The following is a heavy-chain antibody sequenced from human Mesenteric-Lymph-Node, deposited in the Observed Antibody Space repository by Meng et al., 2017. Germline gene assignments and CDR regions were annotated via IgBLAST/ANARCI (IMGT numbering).Heavy chain of an antibody. CDR3: AGNWGSDY. Sequence: EVELVESGGDLVQPGGSLRLSCAAPGFTFSSSWMHWVRQAPGKGLVWVSRINEDGSTTSYADSVKGRFTISRDNAKNTLYLEMNSLRAEDTAVYYCAGNWGSDYWGQGTLVTVSS. J-gene: IGHJ4*02. D-gene: IGHD7-27*01. CDR1: GFTFSSSW. CDR2: INEDGSTT. V-gene: IGHV3-74*01.